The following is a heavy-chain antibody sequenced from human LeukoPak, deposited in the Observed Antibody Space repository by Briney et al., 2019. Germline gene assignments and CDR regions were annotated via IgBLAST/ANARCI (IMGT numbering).Heavy chain of an antibody. CDR3: AKQGQWDTAMVTDY. D-gene: IGHD5-18*01. CDR2: IKQDGSEK. V-gene: IGHV3-7*01. CDR1: GFTFSSYW. J-gene: IGHJ4*02. Sequence: GGSLRLSCAASGFTFSSYWMSWVRQAPGKGLEWVANIKQDGSEKYYVDSVKGRFTISRDNAKNSLYLQMNSLRAEDTAVYYCAKQGQWDTAMVTDYWGQGTLVTVSS.